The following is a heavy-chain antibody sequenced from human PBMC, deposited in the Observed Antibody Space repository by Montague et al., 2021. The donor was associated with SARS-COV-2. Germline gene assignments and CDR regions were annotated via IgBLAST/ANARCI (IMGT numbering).Heavy chain of an antibody. CDR1: GGSFSGYY. V-gene: IGHV4-34*01. CDR3: ARGSTATHY. Sequence: SETLSLTCAVYGGSFSGYYCRWIRQPPGKGLEWIGEINHSGSTNXNPYLKSRVTISVDTSKNQFSLKLSSVTAADTAVYYCARGSTATHYWGQGTLVTVSS. CDR2: INHSGST. J-gene: IGHJ4*02.